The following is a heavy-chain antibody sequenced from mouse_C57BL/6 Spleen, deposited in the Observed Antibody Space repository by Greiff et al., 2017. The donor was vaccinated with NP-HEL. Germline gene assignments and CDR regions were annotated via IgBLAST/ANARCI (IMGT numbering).Heavy chain of an antibody. Sequence: EVKLVESEGGLVQPGSSMKLSCTASGFTFSDYYMAWVRQVPEKGLEWVANINYDGSSTYYLDSLKSRFIISRDNAKNILYLQMSSLKSEDKATYYCAKILFYDGYLWFAYWGQGTLVTVSA. D-gene: IGHD2-3*01. CDR1: GFTFSDYY. CDR2: INYDGSST. V-gene: IGHV5-16*01. J-gene: IGHJ3*01. CDR3: AKILFYDGYLWFAY.